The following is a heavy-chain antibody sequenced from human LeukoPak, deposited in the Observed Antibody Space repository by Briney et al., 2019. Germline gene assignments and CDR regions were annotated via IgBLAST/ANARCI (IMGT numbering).Heavy chain of an antibody. Sequence: GGSLRLSCAASGFTFSSYSMNWVRQAPGKGLEWVSSISSSSSYIYYADSVKGRLTISRDNAKNSLYLQMNSLRAEDTAVYYCARADFCSGGSCYPYPFDYWGQGTLVTVSS. D-gene: IGHD2-15*01. V-gene: IGHV3-21*01. J-gene: IGHJ4*02. CDR2: ISSSSSYI. CDR3: ARADFCSGGSCYPYPFDY. CDR1: GFTFSSYS.